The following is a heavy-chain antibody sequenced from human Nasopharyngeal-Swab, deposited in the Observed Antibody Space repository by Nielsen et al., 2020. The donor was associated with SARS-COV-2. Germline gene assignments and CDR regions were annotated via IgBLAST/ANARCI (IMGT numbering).Heavy chain of an antibody. CDR1: GFSLRTSGVG. CDR2: IYWTDDK. J-gene: IGHJ4*02. D-gene: IGHD6-13*01. Sequence: SGPTLVKPTQTLTLTCTFSGFSLRTSGVGVGWIRQPPGKALEWLALIYWTDDKRYSPSLKSRLTTTKDTSKNQVVLTMTNMDPVDTATYYCAHSSSTAYYFDYWGQGTLVTVSS. CDR3: AHSSSTAYYFDY. V-gene: IGHV2-5*01.